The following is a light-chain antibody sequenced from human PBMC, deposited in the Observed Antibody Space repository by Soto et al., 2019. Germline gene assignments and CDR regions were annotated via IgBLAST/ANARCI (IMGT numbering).Light chain of an antibody. CDR1: QGISNY. CDR3: QQLNSYPLT. J-gene: IGKJ4*01. Sequence: DIQLTQSPSFLPASVGDRVTITCRASQGISNYLAWYQQQPGKAPVLLMYAASTLQRGVSSRFSGSRSGTEFTLTISNLQPEDFATYYCQQLNSYPLTFGGGTKVEIK. V-gene: IGKV1-9*01. CDR2: AAS.